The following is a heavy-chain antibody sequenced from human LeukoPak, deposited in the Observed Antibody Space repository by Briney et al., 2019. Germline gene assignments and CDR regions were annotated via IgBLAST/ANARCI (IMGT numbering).Heavy chain of an antibody. J-gene: IGHJ4*02. CDR3: ASDSRISSGWYGAFDY. V-gene: IGHV4-61*02. Sequence: PSETLSLTCTVSGGSISSGSYYWSWIRQPAGKGLEWIGRIYTSGSTNYNPSLKSRVTISVDPSKNQFSLKLSSVTAADTAVYYCASDSRISSGWYGAFDYWGQGTLVTVSS. D-gene: IGHD6-19*01. CDR2: IYTSGST. CDR1: GGSISSGSYY.